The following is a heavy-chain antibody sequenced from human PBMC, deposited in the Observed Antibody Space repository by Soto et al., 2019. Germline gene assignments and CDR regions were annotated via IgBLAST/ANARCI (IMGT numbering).Heavy chain of an antibody. D-gene: IGHD3-3*01. CDR1: GGTFSSYA. CDR2: IIPIFGTA. J-gene: IGHJ6*02. V-gene: IGHV1-69*13. Sequence: SVKVSCKASGGTFSSYAISWVRQAPGQGLEWIGWIIPIFGTANYAQKFQSRVTITADESTSTALMELSSLRSEDTAVYYCAGDDFWSGYEPTYYYYYGMDVWGQGTTVTVSS. CDR3: AGDDFWSGYEPTYYYYYGMDV.